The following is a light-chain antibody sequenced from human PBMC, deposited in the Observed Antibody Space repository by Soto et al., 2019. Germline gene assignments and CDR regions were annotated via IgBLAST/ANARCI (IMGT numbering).Light chain of an antibody. J-gene: IGKJ1*01. V-gene: IGKV3-15*01. Sequence: EIVLTQSPATLSVSPGESATLSCRASQSISSNLAWYQQKPGQSPRLLIYGASSRATGVPVRFSGSGSGVAFTLTISGLQSEDFAVYHCKQYNQWPGTCGQGTKV. CDR2: GAS. CDR1: QSISSN. CDR3: KQYNQWPGT.